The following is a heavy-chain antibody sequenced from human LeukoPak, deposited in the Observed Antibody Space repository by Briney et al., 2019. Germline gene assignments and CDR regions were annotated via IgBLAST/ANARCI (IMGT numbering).Heavy chain of an antibody. CDR3: ARDGSGWYSDY. D-gene: IGHD6-19*01. J-gene: IGHJ4*02. CDR2: INTNGGDT. CDR1: GFTFSHYG. Sequence: PGGSLRLSCAASGFTFSHYGMSWVRQVPGKGLEWVSGINTNGGDTSYADSVKGRFTISRDNAKNSLYLQMNSLRAEDTALYHCARDGSGWYSDYWGQGTLVTVSS. V-gene: IGHV3-20*01.